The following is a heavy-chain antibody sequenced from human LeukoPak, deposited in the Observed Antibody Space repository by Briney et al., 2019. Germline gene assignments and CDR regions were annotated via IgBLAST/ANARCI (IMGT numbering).Heavy chain of an antibody. Sequence: PSGTLSLTCSVSGGSIDSGGYHWNWIRQYPGKGLECIGRIKATGSTTYNPSLKGRVTILLDKPKDQFSLTLTSVTAADTAVYYCARGFGYGSGDYSWFDSWGQGTLVSVSS. D-gene: IGHD3-10*01. CDR1: GGSIDSGGYH. J-gene: IGHJ5*01. V-gene: IGHV4-61*02. CDR3: ARGFGYGSGDYSWFDS. CDR2: IKATGST.